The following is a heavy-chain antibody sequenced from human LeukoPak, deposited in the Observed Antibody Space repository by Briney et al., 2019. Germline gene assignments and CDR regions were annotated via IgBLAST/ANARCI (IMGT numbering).Heavy chain of an antibody. CDR1: GFTFDDYA. V-gene: IGHV3-9*01. CDR2: INWNSDSI. CDR3: ARGVSKNP. Sequence: GGSLRLSCAVSGFTFDDYAMHWVRQVPGKGLEWVSGINWNSDSIGYADSVKGRFTTSRDNAKNSLYLQMSSLRAKDTAVYYCARGVSKNPWGQGTLVTVSS. J-gene: IGHJ5*02.